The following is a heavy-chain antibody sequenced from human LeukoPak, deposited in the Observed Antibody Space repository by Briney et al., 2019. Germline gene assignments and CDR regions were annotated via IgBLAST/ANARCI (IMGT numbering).Heavy chain of an antibody. CDR2: IRYDGSNK. CDR1: GFTFSSYG. J-gene: IGHJ6*02. Sequence: GGSLRLSCAASGFTFSSYGMHWVRQAPGKGLEWAAFIRYDGSNKYYADSVKGRFTISRDNSKNTLYLQMNSLRAEDTAVYYCAKANYDILKYYYYGMDVWGQGTTVTVSS. D-gene: IGHD3-9*01. CDR3: AKANYDILKYYYYGMDV. V-gene: IGHV3-30*02.